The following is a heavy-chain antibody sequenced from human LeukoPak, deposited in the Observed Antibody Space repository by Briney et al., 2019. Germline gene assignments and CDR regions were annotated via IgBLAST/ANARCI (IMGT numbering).Heavy chain of an antibody. CDR2: ISAHNGNT. J-gene: IGHJ4*02. CDR1: GYTFTNYG. CDR3: ARVGSYSTSTSCFDY. V-gene: IGHV1-18*01. Sequence: ASVKVSYKASGYTFTNYGISWVRQAPGQGLEWTGLISAHNGNTNYAQKVQGRVTMTADTSTSASTSAAYMELRSLTSDDTAVYYCARVGSYSTSTSCFDYWGQGTLVTVSS. D-gene: IGHD2-2*01.